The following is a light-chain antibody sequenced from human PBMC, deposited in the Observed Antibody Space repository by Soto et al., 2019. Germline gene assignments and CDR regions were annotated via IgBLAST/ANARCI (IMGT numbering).Light chain of an antibody. J-gene: IGKJ1*01. Sequence: AIQMTQSPSSLSASVGDRVTNTCRASQAIRTDLGWYQQRPGKAPKLLIYGTSNLQSGVPSRFSGSGSGTDFTLTINSLQPEDFATYYCLQDYSYPRTFGQGTKVDIK. CDR1: QAIRTD. CDR3: LQDYSYPRT. V-gene: IGKV1-6*01. CDR2: GTS.